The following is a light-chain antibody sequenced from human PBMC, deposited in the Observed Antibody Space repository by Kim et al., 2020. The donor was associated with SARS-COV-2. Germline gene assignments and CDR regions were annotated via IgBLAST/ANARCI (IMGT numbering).Light chain of an antibody. CDR3: NSRDSNDYVV. CDR1: SLRTYY. V-gene: IGLV3-19*01. Sequence: SELTQDPAVSVALGQTVRITCQGDSLRTYYATWYQQKPGQAPKVVIYGKDNRPSGVPDRFSGSSSGNTAYLTITGTQAGDEADYYCNSRDSNDYVVFGGG. J-gene: IGLJ2*01. CDR2: GKD.